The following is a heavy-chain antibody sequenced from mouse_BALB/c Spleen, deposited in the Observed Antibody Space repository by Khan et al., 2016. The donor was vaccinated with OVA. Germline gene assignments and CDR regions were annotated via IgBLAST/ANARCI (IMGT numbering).Heavy chain of an antibody. CDR2: ISTGGHYT. J-gene: IGHJ3*01. D-gene: IGHD1-1*01. V-gene: IGHV5-6*01. CDR1: GFTFSTYG. Sequence: EVELVESGGDLVEPGGSLKLSCAASGFTFSTYGMSWVRRTPDKRLEWVATISTGGHYTYYPDSVRGRFTISRDNAKNTLYLQMTSLKSEDTAMFYCARLAYYYDSEGFAYGGQGTLVTVSA. CDR3: ARLAYYYDSEGFAY.